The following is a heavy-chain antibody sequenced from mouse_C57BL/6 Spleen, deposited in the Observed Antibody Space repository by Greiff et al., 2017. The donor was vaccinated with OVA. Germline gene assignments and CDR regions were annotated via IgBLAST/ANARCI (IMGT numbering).Heavy chain of an antibody. J-gene: IGHJ2*01. D-gene: IGHD1-1*01. CDR2: IYPGDGDT. V-gene: IGHV1-80*01. CDR3: ARGDYGSSYPFDD. Sequence: QVQLQQSGAELVKPGASVKISCKASGYAFSSYWMNWVKQRPGKGLEWIGQIYPGDGDTNYNGKFKGKATLTADKSSSTAYMQLSSLTSEDSAVYFCARGDYGSSYPFDDWGQGTTLTVSS. CDR1: GYAFSSYW.